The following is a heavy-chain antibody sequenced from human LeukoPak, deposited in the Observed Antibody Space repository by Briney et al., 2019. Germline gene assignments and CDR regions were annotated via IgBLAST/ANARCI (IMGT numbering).Heavy chain of an antibody. J-gene: IGHJ5*02. CDR1: GFTFSSYS. CDR2: ISSSSSYI. D-gene: IGHD2-2*01. CDR3: AKDCSSTSCYGNWFDP. Sequence: GGSLRLSCAASGFTFSSYSMNWVRQAPGKGLEWVSSISSSSSYIYYADSVKGRFTISRDNAKNSLYLQMNSLRAEDTAVYYCAKDCSSTSCYGNWFDPWGQGTLVTVSS. V-gene: IGHV3-21*04.